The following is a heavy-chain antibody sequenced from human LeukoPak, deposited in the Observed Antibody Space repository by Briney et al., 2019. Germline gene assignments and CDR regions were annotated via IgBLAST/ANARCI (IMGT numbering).Heavy chain of an antibody. CDR3: AKAISFGELYFYYYYMDV. Sequence: GGSLRLSCAASGFTFSIFGMHWVRQAPGKGLEWVSAISGSGGSTYYADSVKGRFTISRDNSKNTLYLQMNSLRAEDTAVYYCAKAISFGELYFYYYYMDVWGKGTTVTVSS. J-gene: IGHJ6*03. V-gene: IGHV3-23*01. D-gene: IGHD3-10*01. CDR1: GFTFSIFG. CDR2: ISGSGGST.